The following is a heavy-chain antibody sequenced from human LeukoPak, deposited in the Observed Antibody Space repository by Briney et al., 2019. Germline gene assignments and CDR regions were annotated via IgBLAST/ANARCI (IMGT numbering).Heavy chain of an antibody. CDR3: AKDWTMTTVTFFDY. V-gene: IGHV3-30*18. Sequence: PGGSLGLSFEASGFTFISYGWHWVGQPPGRGREGVAVISYDGSNKYYADSVKGRFTISRDNSKNTLYLQMNSLRAEDTAVYYCAKDWTMTTVTFFDYWGQGTLVTVSS. D-gene: IGHD4-17*01. J-gene: IGHJ4*02. CDR2: ISYDGSNK. CDR1: GFTFISYG.